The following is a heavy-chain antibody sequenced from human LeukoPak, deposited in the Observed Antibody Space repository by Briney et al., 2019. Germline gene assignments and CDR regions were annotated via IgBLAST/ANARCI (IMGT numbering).Heavy chain of an antibody. Sequence: SGGSLRLSCAASGFTFSSYAMSWVRQAPGKGLEWVSAISGSGGSTYYADSVKGRFTISRDNSKNTLYLQMNSLRAEDTAVYYCAKDRGDCSSTSCSLPYNWFDPWGQGTLVTVSS. CDR3: AKDRGDCSSTSCSLPYNWFDP. J-gene: IGHJ5*02. D-gene: IGHD2-2*01. CDR2: ISGSGGST. CDR1: GFTFSSYA. V-gene: IGHV3-23*01.